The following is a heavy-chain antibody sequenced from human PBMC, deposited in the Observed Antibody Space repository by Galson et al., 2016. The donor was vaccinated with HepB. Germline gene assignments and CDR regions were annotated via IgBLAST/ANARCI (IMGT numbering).Heavy chain of an antibody. D-gene: IGHD2-2*01. Sequence: SLRLSCAASGFTFSTYSMNWVRQAPGRGLEWVSYISSSGSTMYYADSVKGRFTISRDNAKNSLYLQMNSLRDEDTAVYYCARRPPMPPRDPSDYWGQGTLVTVSS. CDR2: ISSSGSTM. CDR3: ARRPPMPPRDPSDY. CDR1: GFTFSTYS. J-gene: IGHJ4*02. V-gene: IGHV3-48*02.